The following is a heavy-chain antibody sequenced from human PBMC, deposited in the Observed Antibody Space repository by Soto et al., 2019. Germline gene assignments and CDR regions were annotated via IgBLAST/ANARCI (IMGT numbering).Heavy chain of an antibody. J-gene: IGHJ4*02. D-gene: IGHD3-3*01. Sequence: GGSLRLSCAASGFTFGNHAMSWVRQAPGKGLEWVSAISVSGGTSYYADSVKGRFTISRDSSKNTLYLQMDSLRAEDAAVYYCAKNVRFLEDYFDYWGQGALVTVSS. CDR1: GFTFGNHA. CDR2: ISVSGGTS. CDR3: AKNVRFLEDYFDY. V-gene: IGHV3-23*01.